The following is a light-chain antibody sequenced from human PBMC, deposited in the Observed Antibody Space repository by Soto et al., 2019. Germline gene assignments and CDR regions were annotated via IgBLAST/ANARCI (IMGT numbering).Light chain of an antibody. J-gene: IGKJ3*01. CDR3: QQYCRSPPVT. Sequence: EIVLTQAPGTLSLSPGERATLSCRASQSVSSSYLAWYQQKPGQAPRLLIYGASSRATGIPDRFSGSGSGTDFTLTISRLEPEDFAVYYCQQYCRSPPVTFGPGIKVDIK. CDR2: GAS. V-gene: IGKV3-20*01. CDR1: QSVSSSY.